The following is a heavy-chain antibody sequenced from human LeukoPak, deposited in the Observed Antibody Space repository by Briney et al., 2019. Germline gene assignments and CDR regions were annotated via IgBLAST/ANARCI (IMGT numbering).Heavy chain of an antibody. CDR3: ARADRSSGWSHNYYYMDV. D-gene: IGHD6-19*01. J-gene: IGHJ6*03. CDR1: GGSISNRSDY. Sequence: SETLSLTCTVSGGSISNRSDYWSWMGQPPGKGLEWIRRIYYSGSTCYNASLKSRVTISVDTSTTQFSLKLSSVPAADTAVYYCARADRSSGWSHNYYYMDVWSKGTTVTVSS. V-gene: IGHV4-39*07. CDR2: IYYSGST.